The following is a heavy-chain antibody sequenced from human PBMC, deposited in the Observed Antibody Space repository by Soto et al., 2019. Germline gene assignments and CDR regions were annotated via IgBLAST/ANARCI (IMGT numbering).Heavy chain of an antibody. V-gene: IGHV1-18*01. CDR3: ARDEHQWDQRFCDY. Sequence: QVHLVQSGAEVKEPGASVKVSCKASADTLMNYGISWVRQAPGQGLEWMGWISSHRDITNYAQKFQGRVTVTTDTQTRTVYMELRSLRSDDTAVYYCARDEHQWDQRFCDYWGQGTLVTVSS. CDR1: ADTLMNYG. D-gene: IGHD1-26*01. CDR2: ISSHRDIT. J-gene: IGHJ4*02.